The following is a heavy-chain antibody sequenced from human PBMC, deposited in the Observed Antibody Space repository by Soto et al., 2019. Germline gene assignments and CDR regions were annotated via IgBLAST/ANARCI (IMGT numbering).Heavy chain of an antibody. J-gene: IGHJ4*02. V-gene: IGHV1-3*01. Sequence: ASVKVSCKASGYTFTSYAVHWVRQAPGQRLEWMGWINAGNGNTKYSQKFQGRVTITRDTSASTAYMELSSLRSEDTAVYYCARDRIQLWLPDYWGQGTLVTVSS. CDR1: GYTFTSYA. CDR3: ARDRIQLWLPDY. D-gene: IGHD5-18*01. CDR2: INAGNGNT.